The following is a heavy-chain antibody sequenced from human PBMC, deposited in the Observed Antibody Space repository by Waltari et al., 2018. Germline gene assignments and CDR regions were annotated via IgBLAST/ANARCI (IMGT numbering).Heavy chain of an antibody. CDR1: GGSFSGYY. D-gene: IGHD2-2*01. CDR3: ARGPAAKGGNWFDP. CDR2: INHSGST. Sequence: QVQLQQWGAGLLKPSETLSLTCAVYGGSFSGYYWSWIRPPPGKGLEWIGEINHSGSTNYNPSLKSRVTISVDTSKNQFSLKLSSVTAADTAVYYCARGPAAKGGNWFDPWGQGTLVTVSS. J-gene: IGHJ5*02. V-gene: IGHV4-34*01.